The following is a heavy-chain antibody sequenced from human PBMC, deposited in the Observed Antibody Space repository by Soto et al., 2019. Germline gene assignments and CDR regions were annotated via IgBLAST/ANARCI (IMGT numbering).Heavy chain of an antibody. Sequence: EVQLVESGGGLVKPGGSLTLSCAGSGFAFRSYNMNWVRQPPGKGLEWVASISSGSSNIYYADSVKGRFTISGDNAKDSLYLQMDSLRAEDSAVYYCASATVVAGTFDFWGQGTLLTVSS. V-gene: IGHV3-21*01. CDR3: ASATVVAGTFDF. CDR1: GFAFRSYN. J-gene: IGHJ4*02. CDR2: ISSGSSNI. D-gene: IGHD2-15*01.